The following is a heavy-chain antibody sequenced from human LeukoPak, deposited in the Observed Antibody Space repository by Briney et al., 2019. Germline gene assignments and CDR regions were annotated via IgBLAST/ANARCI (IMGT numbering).Heavy chain of an antibody. CDR2: IYHSGST. D-gene: IGHD3-22*01. J-gene: IGHJ4*02. CDR1: GYSISSGYY. Sequence: SETLSLTCTVSGYSISSGYYWGWIRQPPGKGLGWSGSIYHSGSTYYNPSLESRVTISVDTSKSQFSLKLASVTAADTAVYYCARHLRDSSGYYSGGFDYWGQGNLVTVSS. V-gene: IGHV4-38-2*02. CDR3: ARHLRDSSGYYSGGFDY.